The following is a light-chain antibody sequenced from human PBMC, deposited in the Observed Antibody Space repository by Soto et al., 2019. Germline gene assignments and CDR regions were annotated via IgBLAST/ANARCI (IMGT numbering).Light chain of an antibody. J-gene: IGLJ1*01. Sequence: ALTQPASVSGSPGQSITISWTGTSSDVGGYNYVSWYQQHPGKAPKLMIYEVSNRPSGVSNRFSGSKSGNTASLTISGLQAEDEADYYCSSYTSSSTYVFGTGTKVTV. V-gene: IGLV2-14*01. CDR3: SSYTSSSTYV. CDR2: EVS. CDR1: SSDVGGYNY.